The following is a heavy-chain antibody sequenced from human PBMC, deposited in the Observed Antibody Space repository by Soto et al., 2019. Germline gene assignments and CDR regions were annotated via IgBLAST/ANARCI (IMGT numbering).Heavy chain of an antibody. D-gene: IGHD6-13*01. V-gene: IGHV3-21*01. CDR2: IGVNVGHI. Sequence: GGSLRLSCVASGFNFNYYTMTWVRQAPGKGLEWVASIGVNVGHIFYADSVKGRVTISGDDSRKTLFLQMNSLKVEDTAVYYCAKWQQLKWGQGTLVTVSS. CDR1: GFNFNYYT. CDR3: AKWQQLK. J-gene: IGHJ4*02.